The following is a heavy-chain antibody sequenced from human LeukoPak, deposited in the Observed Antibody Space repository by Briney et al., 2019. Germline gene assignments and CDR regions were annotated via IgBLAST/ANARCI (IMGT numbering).Heavy chain of an antibody. CDR2: ISSSSSTI. V-gene: IGHV3-48*01. CDR3: ARDGWELLRFDP. D-gene: IGHD1-26*01. Sequence: GGSLRLSCPASGFTFSSYSMNWVRQAPGKGREGVSYISSSSSTIYYADSVKGRFTISRDNAKNSLYLQMNSLRAEDTAVYYCARDGWELLRFDPWGQGTLVTVSS. J-gene: IGHJ5*02. CDR1: GFTFSSYS.